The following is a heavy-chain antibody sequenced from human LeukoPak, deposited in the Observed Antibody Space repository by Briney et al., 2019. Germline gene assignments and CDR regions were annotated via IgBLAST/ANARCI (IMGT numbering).Heavy chain of an antibody. CDR2: IYSGGDT. CDR3: ARPGYSTGAFDY. J-gene: IGHJ4*02. CDR1: GLTVTSNY. Sequence: GGSLRLSCAASGLTVTSNYMSWIRQAPGKGLEWVSVIYSGGDTYYADSVKGRFTNSRDNSKNTLYLQMNSLRAEDTAVYYCARPGYSTGAFDYWGQGTLVTVSS. D-gene: IGHD6-25*01. V-gene: IGHV3-53*01.